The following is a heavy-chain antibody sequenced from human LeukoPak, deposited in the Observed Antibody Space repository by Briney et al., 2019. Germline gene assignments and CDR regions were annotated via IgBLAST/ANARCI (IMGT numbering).Heavy chain of an antibody. V-gene: IGHV4-59*01. CDR1: RGSISDYY. CDR3: AREPGIRGYYYYGMDV. D-gene: IGHD3-10*01. J-gene: IGHJ6*02. CDR2: IYYSGST. Sequence: SETLSLTCTVSRGSISDYYWSWIRQSPGKGLEWIGYIYYSGSTNYNPSLKSQVTISVDTSKNQFSLRLSSVTAADTAVYYCAREPGIRGYYYYGMDVWGQGTTVTVSS.